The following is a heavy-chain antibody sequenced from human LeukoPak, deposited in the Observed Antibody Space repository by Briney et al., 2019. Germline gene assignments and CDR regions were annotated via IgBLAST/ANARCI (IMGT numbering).Heavy chain of an antibody. CDR3: ARHRDYSPYFDY. D-gene: IGHD4-17*01. CDR1: GFTFSGSA. Sequence: PGGSLRLSCAASGFTFSGSAMHWVRQASGKGLEWVANIKQDGSEKYYVDSVKGRFTISRDNAKNSLYLQMSSLRVDDTAVYYCARHRDYSPYFDYWGQGTLVTVSS. CDR2: IKQDGSEK. V-gene: IGHV3-7*04. J-gene: IGHJ4*02.